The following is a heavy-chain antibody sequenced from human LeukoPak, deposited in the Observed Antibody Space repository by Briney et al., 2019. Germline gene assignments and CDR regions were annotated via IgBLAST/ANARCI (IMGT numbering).Heavy chain of an antibody. J-gene: IGHJ4*02. D-gene: IGHD2-2*03. CDR1: GFPFSTYT. Sequence: GGSLRLSCAASGFPFSTYTMDWVRQAPGKGLEWVSSICAGSIYIYYRDSVKGRFTISRDNSKNTLYLQLNSLRGDDTAVYCVKEVTGYGYFDYWGRGTLVTVSS. CDR2: ICAGSIYI. CDR3: KEVTGYGYFDY. V-gene: IGHV3-21*04.